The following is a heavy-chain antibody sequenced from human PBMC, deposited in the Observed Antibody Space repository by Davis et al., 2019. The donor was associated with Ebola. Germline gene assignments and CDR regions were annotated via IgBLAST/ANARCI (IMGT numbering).Heavy chain of an antibody. CDR2: IYPGYSDT. J-gene: IGHJ6*02. Sequence: GESLKISCQASGYSFTNYWIGWVRQMPGKGLEWMGIIYPGYSDTRYSPSFQGQVTISADKSISTAYLQWSSLKASDTAMYYCARTSVLVTTEGGMDVWGQGTTVTVSS. D-gene: IGHD4-17*01. CDR1: GYSFTNYW. CDR3: ARTSVLVTTEGGMDV. V-gene: IGHV5-51*01.